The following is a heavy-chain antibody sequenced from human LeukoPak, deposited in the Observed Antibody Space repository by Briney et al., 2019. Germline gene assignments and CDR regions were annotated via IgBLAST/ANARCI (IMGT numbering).Heavy chain of an antibody. CDR2: TRSDESNK. D-gene: IGHD3-10*01. V-gene: IGHV3-30*02. J-gene: IGHJ4*02. CDR1: GFTFSRYG. CDR3: ANFYYGSGTDPSSVTY. Sequence: PGGSLILSCAASGFTFSRYGMHWVRQAPGKGLEWVAFTRSDESNKYYADSVKGRFTISRDNSKNTLYLQMSSLRSEDTAMYYCANFYYGSGTDPSSVTYWGQGTLVTVSS.